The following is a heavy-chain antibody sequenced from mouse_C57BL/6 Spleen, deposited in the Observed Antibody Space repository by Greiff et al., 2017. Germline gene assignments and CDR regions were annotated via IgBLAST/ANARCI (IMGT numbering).Heavy chain of an antibody. CDR3: ARRYYYGSRNAMDY. Sequence: EVQLQQSGPELVKPGASVKIPCKASGYTFTDYNMDWVKQSHGKSLEWIGDINPNNGGTIYNQKFKGKATLTVDKSSSTAYMELRSLTSEDTAVYYCARRYYYGSRNAMDYWGQGTSVTVSS. D-gene: IGHD1-1*01. CDR2: INPNNGGT. V-gene: IGHV1-18*01. J-gene: IGHJ4*01. CDR1: GYTFTDYN.